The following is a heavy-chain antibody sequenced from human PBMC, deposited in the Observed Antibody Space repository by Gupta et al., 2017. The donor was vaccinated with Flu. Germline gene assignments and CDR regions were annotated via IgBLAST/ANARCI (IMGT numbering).Heavy chain of an antibody. CDR3: STGEAYSSSTGLFFY. V-gene: IGHV1-24*01. J-gene: IGHJ4*02. Sequence: QVQLIQSGAEVKQPGASVKVSCKISGYDLPELSIHWVRQAPAIGLEWMGSYDPEDGEAVYTKKFQGRLAMTGDTSTNTAYMELSGLKSEDSTIYYCSTGEAYSSSTGLFFYWGQGTLVAV. D-gene: IGHD6-6*01. CDR1: GYDLPELS. CDR2: YDPEDGEA.